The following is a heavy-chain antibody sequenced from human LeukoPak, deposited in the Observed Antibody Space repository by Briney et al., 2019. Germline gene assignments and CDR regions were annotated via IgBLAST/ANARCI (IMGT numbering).Heavy chain of an antibody. CDR2: ISGSGGST. J-gene: IGHJ6*03. D-gene: IGHD6-25*01. Sequence: PGGSLRLSCAASGFTFSSYTMSWVRQAPGKGLEWVSGISGSGGSTYYADSVKGRFTISRDNSKNTLYLQMTSLRAEDTAVYYCAKVLSGAGLYYYYMDVWGKGTTVTVSS. V-gene: IGHV3-23*01. CDR1: GFTFSSYT. CDR3: AKVLSGAGLYYYYMDV.